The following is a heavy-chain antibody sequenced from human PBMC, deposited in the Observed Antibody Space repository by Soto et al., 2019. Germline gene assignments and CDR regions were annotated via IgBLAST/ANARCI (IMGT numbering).Heavy chain of an antibody. CDR2: ISGSGGST. D-gene: IGHD4-4*01. V-gene: IGHV3-23*01. CDR1: GFTFSSYA. CDR3: AKGHSSNYSPFDY. J-gene: IGHJ4*02. Sequence: EVQLLESGGGLVQPGGSLRLSCAASGFTFSSYAMSWVRQAPGKGLEWVSAISGSGGSTYYADSVKGRFTISRDNSKNTLYLQMNSLRAEDTAVYYGAKGHSSNYSPFDYWGQGTLVTVSS.